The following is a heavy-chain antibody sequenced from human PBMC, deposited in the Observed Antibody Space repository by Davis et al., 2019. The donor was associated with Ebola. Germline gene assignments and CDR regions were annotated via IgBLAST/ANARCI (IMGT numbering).Heavy chain of an antibody. CDR1: GYTFTSYY. CDR2: INPSGGTT. J-gene: IGHJ6*02. D-gene: IGHD5-18*01. V-gene: IGHV1-46*01. Sequence: ASVKVSCKASGYTFTSYYIHWVRQAPGQGLDWMGTINPSGGTTTYAQRFQGRPTVTSDTSTSTVYLELTSLRSEDSAVYYCARTYSFALDYYGMDVWGQGTPVTVSS. CDR3: ARTYSFALDYYGMDV.